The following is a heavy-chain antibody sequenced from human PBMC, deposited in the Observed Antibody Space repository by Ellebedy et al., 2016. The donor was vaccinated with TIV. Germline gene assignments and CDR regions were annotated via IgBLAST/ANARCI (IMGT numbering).Heavy chain of an antibody. D-gene: IGHD3-10*01. V-gene: IGHV1-18*01. CDR3: ARWGGVRGVIRIFDY. Sequence: AASVKVSCKSSGYTFIDYGITWVRQAPGQGLDWMGWVSAYSGNTNYAENLQGRVTMTTDTSTSTAYMELRSLRSDDTAVYYCARWGGVRGVIRIFDYWGQGTLVTVSS. CDR1: GYTFIDYG. CDR2: VSAYSGNT. J-gene: IGHJ4*02.